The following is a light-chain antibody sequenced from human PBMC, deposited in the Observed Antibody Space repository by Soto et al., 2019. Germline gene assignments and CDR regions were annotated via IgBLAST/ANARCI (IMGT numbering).Light chain of an antibody. CDR3: QPYNNWPLT. Sequence: EIVMSQSPATLSVSPGERATLSCRASQSISSNLAWYQQKLGQAPRLLIYRASTRATGIPARFSGSGSGTEFTLTINSLQSEDFAVYYCQPYNNWPLTFGGGTKVDI. CDR2: RAS. CDR1: QSISSN. V-gene: IGKV3-15*01. J-gene: IGKJ4*01.